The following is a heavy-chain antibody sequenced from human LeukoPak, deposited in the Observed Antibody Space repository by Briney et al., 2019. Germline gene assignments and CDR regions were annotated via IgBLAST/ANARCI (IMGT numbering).Heavy chain of an antibody. J-gene: IGHJ4*02. Sequence: PGGSLRLSCAASGFTFSSYWMSWVRQAPGKGLEWVANIKQDGSEKYYVDSVKGRFTISRDNAKNSLYLQMNSLRAEDTAVYYCARDLTLRDSGSYYFDYWGQGTLVTVSS. CDR3: ARDLTLRDSGSYYFDY. D-gene: IGHD6-19*01. V-gene: IGHV3-7*01. CDR1: GFTFSSYW. CDR2: IKQDGSEK.